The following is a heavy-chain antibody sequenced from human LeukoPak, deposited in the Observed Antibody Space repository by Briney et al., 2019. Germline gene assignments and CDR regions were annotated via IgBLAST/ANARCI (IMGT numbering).Heavy chain of an antibody. D-gene: IGHD4-17*01. CDR3: ARATTDRYYFDY. CDR1: GGSISSYY. J-gene: IGHJ4*02. Sequence: SETLSLTCTVSGGSISSYYWSWIRQPPGKGLEWIGYIYYSGSTNYNPSLKSRVTISVDTSKNQFSLKLSSVTAADTAVYYCARATTDRYYFDYWGQGTLVTVSS. CDR2: IYYSGST. V-gene: IGHV4-59*01.